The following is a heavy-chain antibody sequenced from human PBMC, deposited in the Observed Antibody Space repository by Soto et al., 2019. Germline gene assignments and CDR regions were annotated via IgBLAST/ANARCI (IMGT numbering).Heavy chain of an antibody. J-gene: IGHJ5*02. CDR3: ARRDFDWLSGLNWFDP. CDR2: IYYSGST. D-gene: IGHD3-9*01. V-gene: IGHV4-39*01. Sequence: PSETLSLTCTVSGGSISSSSYYWGWIRQPPGKGLEWIGSIYYSGSTYYNPSLKSRVTISVDTSKNQFSLKLSSVTAADTAVYYCARRDFDWLSGLNWFDPWGQGTLVTVSS. CDR1: GGSISSSSYY.